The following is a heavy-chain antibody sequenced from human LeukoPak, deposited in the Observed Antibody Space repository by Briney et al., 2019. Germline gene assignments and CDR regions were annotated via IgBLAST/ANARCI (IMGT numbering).Heavy chain of an antibody. V-gene: IGHV4-34*01. CDR1: GGSFSGYY. CDR3: ARVALTIFGVVTTYFDY. D-gene: IGHD3-3*01. CDR2: INHSGST. J-gene: IGHJ4*02. Sequence: SETLSLTCAVYGGSFSGYYWSWIRQPPGKGLEWIGEINHSGSTNYNPSLKSRVTISVDTSKNQFSLKLSSVIAADTAVYYCARVALTIFGVVTTYFDYWGQGTLVTVSS.